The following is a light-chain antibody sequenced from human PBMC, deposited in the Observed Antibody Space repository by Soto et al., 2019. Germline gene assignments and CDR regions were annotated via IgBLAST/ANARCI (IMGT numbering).Light chain of an antibody. V-gene: IGKV3-20*01. Sequence: EIVLTQSPGSLSLSPGERATLSCRASQSVDSSFFAWYQQKPGQAPRLLIYGASNRATGIPDRFSGSGSGTDFTLTISRLEPEDFAVYYCQQYVSSVTFGQGTKVKIK. CDR1: QSVDSSF. CDR2: GAS. J-gene: IGKJ1*01. CDR3: QQYVSSVT.